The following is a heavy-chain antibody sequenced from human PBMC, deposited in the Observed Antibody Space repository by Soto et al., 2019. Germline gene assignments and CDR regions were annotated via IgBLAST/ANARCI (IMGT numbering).Heavy chain of an antibody. J-gene: IGHJ6*02. D-gene: IGHD2-15*01. CDR2: ISGSGGST. V-gene: IGHV3-23*01. Sequence: PGGSLRLSCAASGFTFSSYAMSWVRQAPGKGLEWVSAISGSGGSTYYADSVKGRFTISRDNSKNTLYLQMNSLRAEDTAVYYCAKDARYCSGGSCPPGYYYYYGMDVWGQGTTVTVSS. CDR1: GFTFSSYA. CDR3: AKDARYCSGGSCPPGYYYYYGMDV.